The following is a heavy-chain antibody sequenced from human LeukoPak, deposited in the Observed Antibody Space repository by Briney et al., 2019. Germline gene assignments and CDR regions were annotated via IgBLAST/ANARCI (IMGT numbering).Heavy chain of an antibody. CDR3: ARLKGYYDSSGSLFDY. Sequence: GESLKISCKGSGYIFTSYWIGWVRQMPGKGLEWMGIIYPGDSDTRYSPSFQGQVTISADKSISTAYLQWSSLKASDIAMYYCARLKGYYDSSGSLFDYWGQGTLVTVSS. CDR2: IYPGDSDT. V-gene: IGHV5-51*01. CDR1: GYIFTSYW. J-gene: IGHJ4*02. D-gene: IGHD3-22*01.